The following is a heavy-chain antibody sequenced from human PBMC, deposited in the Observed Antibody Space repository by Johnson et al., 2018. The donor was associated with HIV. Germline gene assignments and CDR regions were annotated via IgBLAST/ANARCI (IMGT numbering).Heavy chain of an antibody. D-gene: IGHD3-9*01. Sequence: VQLVESGGNLVQPGRSLRLSCAASGFTFDDYAMHWVRQAPGKGPAWVSGINWNSGSRGYGVSVKGRFTISRDNSKNTVYLQMNTLRAEDTAVYYCAKGGGVDYDILTGYYGDAFDLWGQGTMVTVSS. CDR3: AKGGGVDYDILTGYYGDAFDL. CDR1: GFTFDDYA. J-gene: IGHJ3*01. V-gene: IGHV3-9*01. CDR2: INWNSGSR.